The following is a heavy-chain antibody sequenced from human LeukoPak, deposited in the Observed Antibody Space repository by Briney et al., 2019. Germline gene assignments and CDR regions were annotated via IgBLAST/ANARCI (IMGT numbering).Heavy chain of an antibody. CDR2: ISSSSSYI. CDR1: GFTFSSYS. CDR3: ARVIAVVVTNYMDV. D-gene: IGHD2-21*02. V-gene: IGHV3-21*01. J-gene: IGHJ6*03. Sequence: PGGSLRLSCAASGFTFSSYSMNWVRQAPGKGLEWVAAISSSSSYIYYADSVKGRFTISRDNAKNSLYLQMNSLRAVDTAVYYCARVIAVVVTNYMDVWGKGTTVTISS.